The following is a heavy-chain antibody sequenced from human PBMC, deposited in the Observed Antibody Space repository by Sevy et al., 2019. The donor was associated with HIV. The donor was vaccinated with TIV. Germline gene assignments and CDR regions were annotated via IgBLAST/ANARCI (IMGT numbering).Heavy chain of an antibody. CDR2: ISGNGGYT. Sequence: GGSLRLSCAASGFTFSSYAMSWVRQAPGKGLEWVSVISGNGGYTYYADSVKGRFTISRDTSKNTLYLQMNSLRVEDTAVYYCAKGSTSSSEVGYFDYWGQGTLVTVSS. V-gene: IGHV3-23*01. CDR1: GFTFSSYA. D-gene: IGHD2-2*01. CDR3: AKGSTSSSEVGYFDY. J-gene: IGHJ4*02.